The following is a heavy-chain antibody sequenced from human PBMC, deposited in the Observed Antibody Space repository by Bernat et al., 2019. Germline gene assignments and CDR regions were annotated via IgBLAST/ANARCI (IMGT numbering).Heavy chain of an antibody. CDR3: ARLSSVGPQAAAGTFANAFDI. D-gene: IGHD6-13*01. CDR2: IYPGDSDT. V-gene: IGHV5-51*01. CDR1: GYSFTSYW. J-gene: IGHJ3*02. Sequence: EVQLVQSGAEVKKPGESLKISCKGSGYSFTSYWIGWVRQMPGKGLEWMGNIYPGDSDTRYSPSFHGQVTIPADKSISTAYLQWSSLKASDTAMYDCARLSSVGPQAAAGTFANAFDIWGQGTMVTVSS.